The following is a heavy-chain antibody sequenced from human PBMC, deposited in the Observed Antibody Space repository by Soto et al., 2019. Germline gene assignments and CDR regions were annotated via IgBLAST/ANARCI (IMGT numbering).Heavy chain of an antibody. CDR3: ARSSQSGSHYYYYGMDV. V-gene: IGHV5-51*01. Sequence: GESLKISCKGSGYSFTSYWIGWVRQMPGKGLEWMGIIYPGDSDTRYSPSFQGQITISADKSISTAYLQWSSLKASDTAMYYCARSSQSGSHYYYYGMDVWGQGITVSV. J-gene: IGHJ6*02. CDR1: GYSFTSYW. D-gene: IGHD3-10*01. CDR2: IYPGDSDT.